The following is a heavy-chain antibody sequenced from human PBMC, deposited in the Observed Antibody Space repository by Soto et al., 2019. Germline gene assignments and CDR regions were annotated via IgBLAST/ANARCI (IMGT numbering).Heavy chain of an antibody. D-gene: IGHD3-3*01. CDR1: GYTFTSYA. CDR2: MNPNSGNT. CDR3: ERGTNYDFWSGPYYYYYGMDV. J-gene: IGHJ6*02. Sequence: ASVKVSCKASGYTFTSYAINWVRQATGQGLEWMGWMNPNSGNTDYAQKFQGRVTMTRNTSISTAYMELSSLRSEDTAVYYCERGTNYDFWSGPYYYYYGMDVWGQGTTVTVSS. V-gene: IGHV1-8*01.